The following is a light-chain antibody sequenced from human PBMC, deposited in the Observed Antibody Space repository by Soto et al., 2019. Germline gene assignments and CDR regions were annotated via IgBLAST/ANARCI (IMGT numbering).Light chain of an antibody. CDR3: QVWDSSSDLVV. CDR2: YDS. J-gene: IGLJ2*01. CDR1: NIGSKS. V-gene: IGLV3-21*04. Sequence: SYEVTQPPSVSVAPGKTARITCGGNNIGSKSVHWYQQKPGQAPVLVIYYDSDRPSGIPERFSGSNSGNTATLTISRVEAGDEADYYCQVWDSSSDLVVFGGGTKLTVL.